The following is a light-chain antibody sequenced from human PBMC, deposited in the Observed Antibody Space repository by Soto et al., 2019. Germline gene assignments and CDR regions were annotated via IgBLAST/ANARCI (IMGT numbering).Light chain of an antibody. CDR2: DAS. J-gene: IGKJ5*01. V-gene: IGKV3-20*01. CDR1: QSVSNKY. CDR3: QQYGNSIPIT. Sequence: ILLTQSPGTLSLSPGESATLSRGAGQSVSNKYLAWYQQKPGQAPRLLIYDASSRATGIPDSFSGGGSATDFTLTISRLETEDFAVYYCQQYGNSIPITFGQGTRLEIK.